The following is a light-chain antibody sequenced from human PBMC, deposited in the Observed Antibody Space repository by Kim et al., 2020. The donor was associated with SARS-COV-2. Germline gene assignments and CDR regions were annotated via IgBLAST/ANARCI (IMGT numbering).Light chain of an antibody. V-gene: IGKV3-20*01. Sequence: PGERATLSCRASQSVSSSYLAWYQQKPGQAPRLLIYGASSRATGIPDRFSGSGSGTDFTLTNSRLEPEDFAVYYCQQYGSSPETFGQGTKVDIK. CDR2: GAS. CDR1: QSVSSSY. CDR3: QQYGSSPET. J-gene: IGKJ1*01.